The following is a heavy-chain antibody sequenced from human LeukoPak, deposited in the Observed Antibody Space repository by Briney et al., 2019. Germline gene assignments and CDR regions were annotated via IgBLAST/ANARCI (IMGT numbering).Heavy chain of an antibody. CDR3: TTGITGTRREGY. Sequence: GGSLRLSCAASGFTFSSYAMSWVRQAPGKGLEWVSAISGSGGSTYYADSVKGRFTISRDNSKNTLYLQMNSLRAEDTAVYYCTTGITGTRREGYWGQGTLVTVSS. D-gene: IGHD1-7*01. J-gene: IGHJ4*02. CDR2: ISGSGGST. CDR1: GFTFSSYA. V-gene: IGHV3-23*01.